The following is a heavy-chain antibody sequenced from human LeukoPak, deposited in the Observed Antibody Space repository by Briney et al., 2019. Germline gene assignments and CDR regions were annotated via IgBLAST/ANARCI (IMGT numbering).Heavy chain of an antibody. J-gene: IGHJ4*02. CDR3: ACTGGYSYGYAEYYFDY. V-gene: IGHV4-39*01. D-gene: IGHD5-18*01. Sequence: PSETLSLTCTVSGGSISSSSYYWGWIRQPPGKGLEWIGSIYYSGSTYYNPSLKSRVTISVDTSKNQFSLKLSSVTAADTAVYYCACTGGYSYGYAEYYFDYWGQGTLVTVSS. CDR2: IYYSGST. CDR1: GGSISSSSYY.